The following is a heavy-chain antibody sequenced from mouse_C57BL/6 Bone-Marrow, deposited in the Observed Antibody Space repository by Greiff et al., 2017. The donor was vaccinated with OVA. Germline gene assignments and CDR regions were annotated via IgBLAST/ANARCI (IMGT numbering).Heavy chain of an antibody. CDR1: GYTFTSYG. CDR3: ARWYFDY. Sequence: QVQLQPSGAELARPGASVKLSCKASGYTFTSYGISWVKQRTGQGLEWIGEIYPRSGNTYYNEKFKGKATLTADKSSSTAYMELRSLTSEDSAVYFCARWYFDYWGQGTTLTVSS. J-gene: IGHJ2*01. CDR2: IYPRSGNT. V-gene: IGHV1-81*01.